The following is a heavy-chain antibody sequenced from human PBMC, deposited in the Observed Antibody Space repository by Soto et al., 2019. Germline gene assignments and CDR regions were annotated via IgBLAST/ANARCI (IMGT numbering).Heavy chain of an antibody. CDR1: EFTFSSYA. J-gene: IGHJ4*02. D-gene: IGHD3-16*01. V-gene: IGHV3-23*01. CDR3: AKDREYYFDY. CDR2: ISGSGGST. Sequence: GSLRLSCAASEFTFSSYAMSWVRQAPGKGLEWVSGISGSGGSTYYADSVKGRFTIPRDNSKNTLYLQMNSLRAEDTAVYYCAKDREYYFDYWGQGTLVTVYS.